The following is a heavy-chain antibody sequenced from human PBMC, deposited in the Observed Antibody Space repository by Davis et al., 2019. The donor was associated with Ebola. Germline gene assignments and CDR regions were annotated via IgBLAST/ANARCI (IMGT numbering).Heavy chain of an antibody. CDR2: INQDGGEK. Sequence: GGSLRLSCTASGFIFRDYWMSWVRQAPGKGLEWVANINQDGGEKDYADSVKGRLTIARDNARNSVYLHMNSLRVEDTAVYYCAKEGATNTDYYYGLDVWGNGTTVTVSS. V-gene: IGHV3-7*01. CDR1: GFIFRDYW. J-gene: IGHJ6*04. CDR3: AKEGATNTDYYYGLDV. D-gene: IGHD2-8*01.